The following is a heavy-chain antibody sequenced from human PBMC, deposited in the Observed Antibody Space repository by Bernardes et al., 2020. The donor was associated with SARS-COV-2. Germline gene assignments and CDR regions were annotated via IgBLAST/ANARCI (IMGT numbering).Heavy chain of an antibody. V-gene: IGHV1-18*01. J-gene: IGHJ4*02. CDR1: GYSFTSYG. Sequence: AAGKDSCKTSGYSFTSYGITWVRQAPGQGLEWMGWIRPYNGDTNYAQKFQGRVTMTTDTSTSTAYMELRSLRSDDTAVYYCAREDSSGSYYNFAYWGQGTLVTVSS. CDR3: AREDSSGSYYNFAY. CDR2: IRPYNGDT. D-gene: IGHD3-10*01.